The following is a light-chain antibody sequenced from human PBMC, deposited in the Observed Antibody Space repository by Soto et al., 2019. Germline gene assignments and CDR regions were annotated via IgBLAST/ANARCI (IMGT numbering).Light chain of an antibody. Sequence: DIQMTQSPSTLSASVGDRVTITCRASQTITNWLAWYQQKPGKAPKLLIYDASSLESGVPSRFSGSGSGTEFTLTISSLQPDDFATYYCQQYNIYSPWAFGQGTKVEI. CDR3: QQYNIYSPWA. V-gene: IGKV1-5*01. CDR1: QTITNW. CDR2: DAS. J-gene: IGKJ1*01.